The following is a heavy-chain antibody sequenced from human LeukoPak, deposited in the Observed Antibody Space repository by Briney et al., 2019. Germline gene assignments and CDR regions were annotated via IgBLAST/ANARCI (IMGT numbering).Heavy chain of an antibody. D-gene: IGHD5-12*01. V-gene: IGHV1-69*04. CDR3: ARDGGCYELFDY. J-gene: IGHJ4*02. CDR2: IIPILGIA. Sequence: GASVKVSCKASGGTFSSYAISWVRQAPGQGLEWMGRIIPILGIANYAQKFQGRVTITADKSTSTAYMELSSLRSEDTAVYYCARDGGCYELFDYWGQGTLVTVSS. CDR1: GGTFSSYA.